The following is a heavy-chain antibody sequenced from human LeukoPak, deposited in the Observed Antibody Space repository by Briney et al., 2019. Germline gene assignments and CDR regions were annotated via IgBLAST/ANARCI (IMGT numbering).Heavy chain of an antibody. Sequence: SETLSLTCAVYGGSFSGYYWSWIRQPPGKGLEWIGEINHSGSTNYNPSLKSRVTISVDTSKNQFSLKLSSVTAADTAVYYCARGPWIFGGYYYYYYMDVWGKGTTVTISS. CDR3: ARGPWIFGGYYYYYYMDV. J-gene: IGHJ6*03. CDR2: INHSGST. CDR1: GGSFSGYY. D-gene: IGHD2-2*03. V-gene: IGHV4-34*01.